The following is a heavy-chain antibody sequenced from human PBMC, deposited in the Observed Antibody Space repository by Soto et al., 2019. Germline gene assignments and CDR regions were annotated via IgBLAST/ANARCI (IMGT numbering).Heavy chain of an antibody. CDR2: ISGSGGST. D-gene: IGHD3-3*01. CDR3: AKDLDYDFWSDLLNWFDP. CDR1: GFTFSSYA. V-gene: IGHV3-23*01. Sequence: GGSLRLSCAASGFTFSSYAISWVRQAPGKGLEWVSAISGSGGSTYYADSVKGRFTISRDNSKNTLYLQMNSLRAEDTAVYYCAKDLDYDFWSDLLNWFDPWGQRTLVTVSS. J-gene: IGHJ5*02.